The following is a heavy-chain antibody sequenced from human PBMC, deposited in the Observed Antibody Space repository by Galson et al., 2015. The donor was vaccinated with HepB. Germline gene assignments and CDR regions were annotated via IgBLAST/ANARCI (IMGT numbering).Heavy chain of an antibody. CDR1: GFTFSNAW. V-gene: IGHV3-15*01. J-gene: IGHJ5*02. CDR3: TTVKWLRLLDH. D-gene: IGHD5-12*01. CDR2: IKSKTDGGTI. Sequence: SLRLSCAASGFTFSNAWMSWVRQAPGKGLEWVGRIKSKTDGGTIDYAAPVKGGFTISRDDSKNTLYLHMNILKTEDTAVYYCTTVKWLRLLDHWGQGTLVTVSS.